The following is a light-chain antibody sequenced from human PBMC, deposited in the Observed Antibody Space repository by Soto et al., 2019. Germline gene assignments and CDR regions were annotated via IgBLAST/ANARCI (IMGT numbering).Light chain of an antibody. CDR1: QRIGTN. CDR2: AVS. Sequence: DIQMTQSPSSLSASIGDRVTLTCRASQRIGTNLTWYQQRPGKAPKLLIYAVSILQSGVSSRFSGSGSGTEFTLSINSLQREDFATYYCQQTYSAPPLFGQGTKVEIK. J-gene: IGKJ1*01. CDR3: QQTYSAPPL. V-gene: IGKV1-39*01.